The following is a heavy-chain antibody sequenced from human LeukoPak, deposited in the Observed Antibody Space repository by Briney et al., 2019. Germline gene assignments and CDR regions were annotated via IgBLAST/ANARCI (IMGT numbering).Heavy chain of an antibody. CDR2: IYYSGST. D-gene: IGHD4-23*01. CDR3: ARVVSGNVLERWFDP. V-gene: IGHV4-61*01. J-gene: IGHJ5*02. CDR1: GGSISSSSYY. Sequence: TSETLSLTCTVSGGSISSSSYYWRWIRQPPGKGLEWIGYIYYSGSTNYNPSLKSRVTISVDTSKNQFSLKLSSVTAADTAVYYCARVVSGNVLERWFDPWGQGTLVTVSS.